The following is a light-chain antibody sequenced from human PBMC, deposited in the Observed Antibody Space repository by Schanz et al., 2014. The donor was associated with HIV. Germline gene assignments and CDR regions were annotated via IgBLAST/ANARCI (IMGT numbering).Light chain of an antibody. Sequence: DIQMTQSPSSVSASVGDRVTITCRASQDISTWLAWYQQKPGKAPNLLIYAASSLQSGVPSRFSGSGSGTDFTLTISSLQPEDFATYYCLQHNSYPRTFGQGTKVQLK. CDR2: AAS. CDR3: LQHNSYPRT. J-gene: IGKJ1*01. CDR1: QDISTW. V-gene: IGKV1-12*01.